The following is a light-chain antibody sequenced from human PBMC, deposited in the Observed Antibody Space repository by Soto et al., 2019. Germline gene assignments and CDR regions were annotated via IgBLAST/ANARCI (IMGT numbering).Light chain of an antibody. CDR2: DAS. Sequence: DIQRTRSPSTLSASLVDRFTITCLASQTITTWLAWYQQKPGKAPKLLIYDASTLESGVPSRFSGSGFGTEFSLAISSLQPDDSATYYCQQYSTYSGTFGQGTKVDIK. CDR1: QTITTW. V-gene: IGKV1-5*01. CDR3: QQYSTYSGT. J-gene: IGKJ1*01.